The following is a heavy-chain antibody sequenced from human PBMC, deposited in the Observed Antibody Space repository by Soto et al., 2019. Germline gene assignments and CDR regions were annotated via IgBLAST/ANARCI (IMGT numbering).Heavy chain of an antibody. CDR2: IYYSGST. CDR1: GGSISSGDYY. Sequence: KPSETLSLTCTVSGGSISSGDYYWSWIRQPPGKGLEWIGYIYYSGSTYYNPSLKSRVTISVDTSKNQFSLKLSSVTAADTAVYYCARVVSGATTAKCFRPWGPGTLVTV. J-gene: IGHJ5*02. V-gene: IGHV4-30-4*01. D-gene: IGHD1-26*01. CDR3: ARVVSGATTAKCFRP.